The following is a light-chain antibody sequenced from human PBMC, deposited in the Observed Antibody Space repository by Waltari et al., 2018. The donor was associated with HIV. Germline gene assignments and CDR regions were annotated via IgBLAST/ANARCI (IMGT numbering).Light chain of an antibody. CDR2: DPP. CDR1: SSNTGAGYD. Sequence: QSVLTQPPSVSGAPGQRVTISCTGSSSNTGAGYDVHWYQQLPGTAPRLLTYDPPIRPSGVPDRFSGSKSGASASLAIAGLQDEDEAVYYCQSYDRSLSVWVFGGGTKVTVL. J-gene: IGLJ3*02. V-gene: IGLV1-40*01. CDR3: QSYDRSLSVWV.